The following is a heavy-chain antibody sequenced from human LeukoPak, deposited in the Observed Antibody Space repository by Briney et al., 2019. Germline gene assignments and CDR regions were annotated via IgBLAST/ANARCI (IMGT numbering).Heavy chain of an antibody. Sequence: ASVKVSCKASGYTFTSYGISWVRQAPGQGLEWMGWISAYNGNTYYSQRFQDRVIITKDTSTGTAYMDLRSLRSDDTAVYYCARVVPYSGSYSDFDYWGQGTLVTVSS. J-gene: IGHJ4*02. D-gene: IGHD1-26*01. V-gene: IGHV1-18*01. CDR3: ARVVPYSGSYSDFDY. CDR2: ISAYNGNT. CDR1: GYTFTSYG.